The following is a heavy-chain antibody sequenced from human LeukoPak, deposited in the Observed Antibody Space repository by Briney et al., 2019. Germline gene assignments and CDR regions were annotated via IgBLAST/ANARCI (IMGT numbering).Heavy chain of an antibody. D-gene: IGHD6-19*01. CDR3: AKDFEGSGWYRQPPLDY. V-gene: IGHV3-23*01. J-gene: IGHJ4*02. CDR2: ISGSGGST. Sequence: GGSLRLSCAASGFTFSSYAMSWIRQAPGKGLEWVSAISGSGGSTYYADSVKGRFTISRDNSKNTLYLQMNSLRAEDTAVYYCAKDFEGSGWYRQPPLDYWGQGTLVTVSS. CDR1: GFTFSSYA.